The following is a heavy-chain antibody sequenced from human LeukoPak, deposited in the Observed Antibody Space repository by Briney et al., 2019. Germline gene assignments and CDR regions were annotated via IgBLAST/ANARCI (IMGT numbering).Heavy chain of an antibody. CDR1: GESFSGYY. J-gene: IGHJ5*02. D-gene: IGHD3-16*01. Sequence: SETLSLTCAVYGESFSGYYWSWIRQPPGKGLEWIGEINDSGNTNYNPSLKSRVTISEDTSKNQFSLKLSSVTAADTAVYYCARLGDALIAKFDPWGQGTLVTVSS. CDR2: INDSGNT. V-gene: IGHV4-34*01. CDR3: ARLGDALIAKFDP.